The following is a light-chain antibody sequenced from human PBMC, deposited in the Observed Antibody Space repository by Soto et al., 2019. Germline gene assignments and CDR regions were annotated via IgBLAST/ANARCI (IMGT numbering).Light chain of an antibody. V-gene: IGKV3-15*01. Sequence: IVMTQSPATLSVSPGERATLSCRASQSVSSDLAWYQHKPGQAPRLLIHGASTRATGIPARFSGSGSGTEFTLTISSLQSEDFAVYYCQQYNNWPPVTFGQGTKVDSK. CDR3: QQYNNWPPVT. CDR2: GAS. J-gene: IGKJ1*01. CDR1: QSVSSD.